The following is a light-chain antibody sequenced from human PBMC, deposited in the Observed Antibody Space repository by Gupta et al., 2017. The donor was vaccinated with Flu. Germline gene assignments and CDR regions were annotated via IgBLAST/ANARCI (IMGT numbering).Light chain of an antibody. CDR1: QSLLHSNGYNS. J-gene: IGKJ4*01. V-gene: IGKV2-28*01. Sequence: DIVMTQPPLSLPVTPGEPASISCSSSQSLLHSNGYNSLDWYLQKPGQSPQLLIYLGSTRASGGPDRFSGSGSGTDFTLKSSRGEAEDVGVYYGRQDLQTPTFGGGTKVEIK. CDR3: RQDLQTPT. CDR2: LGS.